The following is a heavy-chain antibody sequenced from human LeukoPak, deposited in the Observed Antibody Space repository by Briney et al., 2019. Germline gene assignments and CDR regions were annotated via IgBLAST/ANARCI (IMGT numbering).Heavy chain of an antibody. V-gene: IGHV6-1*01. J-gene: IGHJ4*02. CDR1: GDSVSSNSAA. Sequence: SQTLSLTCAISGDSVSSNSAAWNSIRQSPSRVLEWLGRTYYRSKRYKEYAVYVKCRITNNPDTTNNQFTLQLNYVTPEDAAVYCCARAGPSSGWYESWGQGTLVTVSS. CDR2: TYYRSKRYK. D-gene: IGHD6-19*01. CDR3: ARAGPSSGWYES.